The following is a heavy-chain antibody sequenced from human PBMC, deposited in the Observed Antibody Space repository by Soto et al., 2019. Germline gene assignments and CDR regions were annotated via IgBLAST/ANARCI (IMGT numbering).Heavy chain of an antibody. CDR1: GGTFSSYA. D-gene: IGHD3-3*01. CDR2: IIPIFGTA. Sequence: SVKVSCKASGGTFSSYAISWVRQAPGQGLEWMGGIIPIFGTANYAQKFQGRVTITADESTSTAYMELSSLRSEDTAVYYCARVRAGSGYYTGMGWFDPWGQGTMVTVYS. J-gene: IGHJ5*02. V-gene: IGHV1-69*13. CDR3: ARVRAGSGYYTGMGWFDP.